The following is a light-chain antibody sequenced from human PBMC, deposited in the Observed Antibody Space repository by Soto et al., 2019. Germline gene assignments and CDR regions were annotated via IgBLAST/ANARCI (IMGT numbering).Light chain of an antibody. CDR1: NIGSKS. CDR3: QVWDSSSGHEGV. V-gene: IGLV3-21*02. J-gene: IGLJ3*02. CDR2: DDN. Sequence: SYELTQPPAVSVAPGQTARITCGGNNIGSKSVHWYQQMPGQAPVLVVYDDNDRPSGVHERLSGSNSGNTATLTISRVEAGDEADYYCQVWDSSSGHEGVFGGGTKVTVL.